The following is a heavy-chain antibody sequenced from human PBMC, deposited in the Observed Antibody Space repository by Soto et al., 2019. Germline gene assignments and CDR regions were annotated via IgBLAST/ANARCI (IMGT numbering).Heavy chain of an antibody. Sequence: ASVKVSCKASGYTFTSYGISWVRQAPGQGLEWMGWISAYNGNTNYAQKLQGRVTMTTDTSTSTAYMELRILRSDDTAVYYCAREGRDGYRMSAFDIWGQGTMVTVS. V-gene: IGHV1-18*04. CDR2: ISAYNGNT. CDR1: GYTFTSYG. D-gene: IGHD5-12*01. CDR3: AREGRDGYRMSAFDI. J-gene: IGHJ3*02.